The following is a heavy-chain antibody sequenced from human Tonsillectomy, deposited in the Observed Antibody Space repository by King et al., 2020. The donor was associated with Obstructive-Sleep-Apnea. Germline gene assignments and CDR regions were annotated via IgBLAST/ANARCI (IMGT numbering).Heavy chain of an antibody. D-gene: IGHD3-9*01. J-gene: IGHJ2*01. V-gene: IGHV4-31*03. CDR2: IYYSGSP. CDR3: ASTTYYDISWYFDL. Sequence: QLQESGPGLVKPSQTLSLTCTFSGGSISSGGYYWSWIRQHPGKGLEWIGYIYYSGSPYYNPSLKSRVTISVDTSKNQFSLKLSSVTAADTAVYYCASTTYYDISWYFDLWGRGTLVTVSS. CDR1: GGSISSGGYY.